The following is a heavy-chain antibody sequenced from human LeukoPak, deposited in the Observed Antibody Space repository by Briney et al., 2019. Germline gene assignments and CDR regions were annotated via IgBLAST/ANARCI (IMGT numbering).Heavy chain of an antibody. V-gene: IGHV3-74*01. CDR3: ARVQRRVVDFDY. CDR2: INSDGSST. J-gene: IGHJ4*02. Sequence: AGGSLRLSCAASGFTFSSYWMHWVRQAPGKGLVWVSRINSDGSSTSYADSVKGRFTISRDNAKNSLYLQMNSLRAEDTAVYYCARVQRRVVDFDYWGQGTLVTVSS. CDR1: GFTFSSYW. D-gene: IGHD3-3*01.